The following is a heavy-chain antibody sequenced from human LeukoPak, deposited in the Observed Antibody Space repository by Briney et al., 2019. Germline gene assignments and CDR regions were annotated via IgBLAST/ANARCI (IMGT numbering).Heavy chain of an antibody. V-gene: IGHV3-7*01. CDR1: GFTFSSYW. J-gene: IGHJ4*02. CDR3: AREEGVDGTSGINN. D-gene: IGHD4-23*01. Sequence: GGSLRLSCAASGFTFSSYWMSWVRQAPGKGREWVANIKQEGSEKYYVDSVKGRFTISRDNAKNSLYLQMNSLRAEDTAVYYCAREEGVDGTSGINNCGRGTLVIVSS. CDR2: IKQEGSEK.